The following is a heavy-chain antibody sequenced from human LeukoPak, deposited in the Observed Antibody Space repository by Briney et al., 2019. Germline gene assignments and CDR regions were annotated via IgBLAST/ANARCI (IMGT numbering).Heavy chain of an antibody. CDR1: GFTFSSYW. CDR2: INDYTGDT. V-gene: IGHV4-34*01. D-gene: IGHD3-22*01. CDR3: ARGRIAKIVVVHSFTYGMDV. Sequence: GSLRLSCAASGFTFSSYWMSWVRHSPGKGLEWIGEINDYTGDTKYNPSLNSRVSISLEKSKNQLSLELRSVTAADTAVYYCARGRIAKIVVVHSFTYGMDVWGQGTTVTVSS. J-gene: IGHJ6*02.